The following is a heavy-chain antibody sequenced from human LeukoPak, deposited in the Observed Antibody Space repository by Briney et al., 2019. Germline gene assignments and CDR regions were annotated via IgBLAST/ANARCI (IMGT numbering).Heavy chain of an antibody. CDR1: GHSLTALP. CDR3: ATVAGTTWDENWFDP. CDR2: IDPEDGET. V-gene: IGHV1-24*01. Sequence: ASVKVSCKVSGHSLTALPMHWVRQAPGKGLEWMGGIDPEDGETISAQKFRGRVTMTEDTSTDTAYMELSSLRSEDTAVYYCATVAGTTWDENWFDPWGQGTLVTVSS. J-gene: IGHJ5*02. D-gene: IGHD1-7*01.